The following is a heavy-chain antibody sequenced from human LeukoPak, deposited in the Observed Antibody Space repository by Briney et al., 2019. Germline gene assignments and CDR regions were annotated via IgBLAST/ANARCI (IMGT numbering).Heavy chain of an antibody. V-gene: IGHV5-51*01. D-gene: IGHD6-13*01. Sequence: GESLKISCKGSGYSFNTYWIGWVRQMPGKGLEWMGIIYPGDSDTRYSPSFQGQVTISADKSISTAYLQWSSLKASDTAMYYCARRRTAAGRGFDYWGQGTLVTVSS. CDR1: GYSFNTYW. CDR2: IYPGDSDT. J-gene: IGHJ4*02. CDR3: ARRRTAAGRGFDY.